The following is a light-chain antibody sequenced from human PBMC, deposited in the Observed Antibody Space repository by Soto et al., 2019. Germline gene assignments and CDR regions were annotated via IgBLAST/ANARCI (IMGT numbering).Light chain of an antibody. Sequence: DIVGTQSPGTLSLSVGDRVTLSCGASQSISNYLAWYQQKPGKVPKLVIYAASTLQSGVPSRFSGSGSGTEFTLTISSLQSEDVATYYCQKYRSTPLTFGRGTKVDIK. V-gene: IGKV1-27*01. CDR1: QSISNY. CDR2: AAS. CDR3: QKYRSTPLT. J-gene: IGKJ4*01.